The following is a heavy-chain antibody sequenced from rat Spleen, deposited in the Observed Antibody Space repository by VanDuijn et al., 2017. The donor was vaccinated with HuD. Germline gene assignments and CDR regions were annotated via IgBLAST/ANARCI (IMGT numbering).Heavy chain of an antibody. J-gene: IGHJ2*01. D-gene: IGHD5-1*01. CDR3: ARERPGVGAYFDQ. CDR2: IYIYGVNT. Sequence: EVQLVESGGGLVQPGSSLKVSCVASGFTFSSYVMHWFRQAPENGIEWLAYIYIYGVNTHYAETVKGRFTISRDNAKNTVDMQLTSLRSEDTAMYFCARERPGVGAYFDQWGQGVMATVSS. CDR1: GFTFSSYV. V-gene: IGHV5-43*01.